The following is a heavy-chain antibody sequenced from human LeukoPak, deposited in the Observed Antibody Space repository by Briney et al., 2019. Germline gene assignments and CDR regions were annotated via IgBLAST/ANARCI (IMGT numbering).Heavy chain of an antibody. D-gene: IGHD4-17*01. J-gene: IGHJ3*02. CDR2: IRGGGGSA. CDR3: ARDPNGDYIGAFDM. Sequence: GRSLRPSCTASGFTLSAYAMMGVRQAPGKGPEWVSAIRGGGGSAFYADSVKGRFTISRDNSKYTLFLQMNSLRAEDTAVYYCARDPNGDYIGAFDMWGPGTMVTVSS. V-gene: IGHV3-23*01. CDR1: GFTLSAYA.